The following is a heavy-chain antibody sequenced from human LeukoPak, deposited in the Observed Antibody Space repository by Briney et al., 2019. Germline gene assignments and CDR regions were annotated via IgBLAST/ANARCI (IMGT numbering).Heavy chain of an antibody. CDR2: IYTGGST. CDR1: GGSISSYY. D-gene: IGHD2-15*01. V-gene: IGHV4-4*07. J-gene: IGHJ3*02. Sequence: PSETLSLTCTVSGGSISSYYWSWIRQPAGKGLEWIGRIYTGGSTNYNPSLKSRVTMSVDTSKNQFSLKLSSVTAADTAVYYCARFLGGGSVRAFDIWGQGTMVTVSS. CDR3: ARFLGGGSVRAFDI.